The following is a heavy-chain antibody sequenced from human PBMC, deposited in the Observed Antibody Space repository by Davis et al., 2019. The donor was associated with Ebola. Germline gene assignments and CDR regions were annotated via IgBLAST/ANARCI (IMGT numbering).Heavy chain of an antibody. Sequence: GESLKISCAASGFTFSYYYMSWIRQAPGKGLEWVSYISSGGSTIYYADSVKGRVTISRDNAKNSLYLQMNSLRAEDTAVYYCARSYLTYSGYGWAYWGQGTLVTVSS. V-gene: IGHV3-11*01. CDR1: GFTFSYYY. CDR2: ISSGGSTI. CDR3: ARSYLTYSGYGWAY. D-gene: IGHD5-12*01. J-gene: IGHJ4*02.